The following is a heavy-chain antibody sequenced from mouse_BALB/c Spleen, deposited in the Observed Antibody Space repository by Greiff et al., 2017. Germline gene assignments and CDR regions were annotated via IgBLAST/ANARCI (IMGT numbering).Heavy chain of an antibody. J-gene: IGHJ2*01. V-gene: IGHV14-1*02. CDR3: AKGGCASDY. CDR1: GFNIKDYY. Sequence: VQLQQSGAELVRPGALVKLSCKASGFNIKDYYMHWVKQRPEQGLEWIGWIDPENGNTIYDPKFQGEASITADTSSNTAYLQLSSLTSEDTAVYYCAKGGCASDYWGQGTTLTVSS. D-gene: IGHD6-1*01. CDR2: IDPENGNT.